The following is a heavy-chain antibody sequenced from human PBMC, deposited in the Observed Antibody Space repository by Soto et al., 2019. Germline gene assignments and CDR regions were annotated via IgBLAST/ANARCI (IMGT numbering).Heavy chain of an antibody. CDR2: INPNSGGT. CDR3: ARVGGYSSSWERIYYYYYSMYV. V-gene: IGHV1-2*02. Sequence: ASVKVSCKASGYTFTGYYMHWVRQAPGQGLEWMGWINPNSGGTNYAQKFQGRVTMTRDTSISTAYMELSRLRSDDTAVYYCARVGGYSSSWERIYYYYYSMYVWGQGTTVTV. CDR1: GYTFTGYY. J-gene: IGHJ6*02. D-gene: IGHD6-13*01.